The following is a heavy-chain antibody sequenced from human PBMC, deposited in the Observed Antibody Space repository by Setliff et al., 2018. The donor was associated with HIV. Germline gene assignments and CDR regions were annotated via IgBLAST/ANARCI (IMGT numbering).Heavy chain of an antibody. Sequence: ASVKVSCKTSGYRFIGHYLHWVRLAPGQGPEWVGWINPETGDPNYAQKFRGRVLMTRDTSITQAFLHVAKLTSDDTAIYYCAKEAIYVGYVDYWGQGTLVTVSS. V-gene: IGHV1-2*02. D-gene: IGHD3-16*01. CDR3: AKEAIYVGYVDY. J-gene: IGHJ4*02. CDR1: GYRFIGHY. CDR2: INPETGDP.